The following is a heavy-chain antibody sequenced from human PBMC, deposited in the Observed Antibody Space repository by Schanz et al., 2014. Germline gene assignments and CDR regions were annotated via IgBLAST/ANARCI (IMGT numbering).Heavy chain of an antibody. J-gene: IGHJ3*02. Sequence: QVQLVQSGTQVKKPGASVKVSCKASGYTLSAYSLHWVRQAPGQGLEWMGRIIPILGIANYAQNFQGRVTITADKSTSTAYMELTSLRSEDTAVYYCARGGGPEDVFDIWGRGTILTVSS. D-gene: IGHD5-12*01. V-gene: IGHV1-69*09. CDR3: ARGGGPEDVFDI. CDR2: IIPILGIA. CDR1: GYTLSAYS.